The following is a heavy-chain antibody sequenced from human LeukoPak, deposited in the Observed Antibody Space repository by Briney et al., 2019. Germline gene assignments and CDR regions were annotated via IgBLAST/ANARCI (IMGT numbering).Heavy chain of an antibody. J-gene: IGHJ4*02. D-gene: IGHD5-12*01. V-gene: IGHV3-74*01. Sequence: GGSLRLSCVASGFTFSNWMHWVRQAPGKGPVWVSRINSDGTTTRYADSVKGRFTISRDNAKNTLYLQMDSLRAEDTAVYYCASYLYNGYRPDYWGQGTLVTVSS. CDR1: GFTFSNW. CDR3: ASYLYNGYRPDY. CDR2: INSDGTTT.